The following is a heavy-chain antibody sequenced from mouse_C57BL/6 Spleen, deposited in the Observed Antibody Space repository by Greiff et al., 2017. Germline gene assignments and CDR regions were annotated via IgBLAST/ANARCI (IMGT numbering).Heavy chain of an antibody. CDR3: ARGLLRFNWYFDV. J-gene: IGHJ1*03. CDR2: IHPNSGST. CDR1: GYTFTSYW. V-gene: IGHV1-64*01. Sequence: VQLQQPGAELVKPGASVKLSCKASGYTFTSYWMHWVKQRPGQGLEWIGMIHPNSGSTNYNEKFKSKATLTVDKSSSTAYMQLSSLTSEDSAVYYCARGLLRFNWYFDVWGTGTTVTVSS. D-gene: IGHD1-1*01.